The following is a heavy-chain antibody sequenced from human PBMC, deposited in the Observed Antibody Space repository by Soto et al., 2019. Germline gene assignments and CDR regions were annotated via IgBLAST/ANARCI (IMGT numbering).Heavy chain of an antibody. D-gene: IGHD2-15*01. CDR1: GYSISSGYY. CDR3: ARALYCSGGSCSPLRGMDV. Sequence: KPSETLSLTCGVSGYSISSGYYWGWIRQPPGKGLEWIGTIYHSGSTYYNPSLKSRVTISVDTSKNQFSLKLNSLTAADTAVYYCARALYCSGGSCSPLRGMDVWGLGTTVTVSS. J-gene: IGHJ6*02. CDR2: IYHSGST. V-gene: IGHV4-38-2*01.